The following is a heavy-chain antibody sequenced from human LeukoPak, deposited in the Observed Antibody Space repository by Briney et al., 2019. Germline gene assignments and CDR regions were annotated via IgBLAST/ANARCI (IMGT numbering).Heavy chain of an antibody. Sequence: ASETLSLTCTVSGGSISSYYWSWIRQPPGKGLEWIGYIYYSGSTNYNPSLKSRVTISVDTSKNRFSLKLSSVTAADTAVYYCARGEMATTPDYWGQGTLVTVSS. V-gene: IGHV4-59*01. CDR3: ARGEMATTPDY. CDR2: IYYSGST. J-gene: IGHJ4*02. CDR1: GGSISSYY. D-gene: IGHD5-24*01.